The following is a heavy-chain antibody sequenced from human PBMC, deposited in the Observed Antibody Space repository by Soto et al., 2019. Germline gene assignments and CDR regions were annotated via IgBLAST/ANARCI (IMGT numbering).Heavy chain of an antibody. Sequence: GASVKVSCKASGGTFSSYAISWVRQAPGQGLEWMGGIIPIFGTANYAQKFQGRVTITADESTSTAYMELSSLRSEDTAVYYCARDLGYYDSSGYPDYGMDVWGQGTTVTVSS. CDR2: IIPIFGTA. CDR1: GGTFSSYA. CDR3: ARDLGYYDSSGYPDYGMDV. V-gene: IGHV1-69*13. D-gene: IGHD3-22*01. J-gene: IGHJ6*02.